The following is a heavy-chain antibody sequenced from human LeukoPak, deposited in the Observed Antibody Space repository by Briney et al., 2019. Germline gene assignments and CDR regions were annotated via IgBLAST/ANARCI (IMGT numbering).Heavy chain of an antibody. V-gene: IGHV1-69*05. Sequence: ASVKVSCKASGGTFSSYAISWVRQAPGQGLEWMGGIIPIFGTANYAQKFQGRVTITTDESTSTAYMELSSLRSEDTAVYYRARYIAAGYIDYWGQGTLVTVSS. CDR3: ARYIAAGYIDY. J-gene: IGHJ4*02. D-gene: IGHD6-13*01. CDR1: GGTFSSYA. CDR2: IIPIFGTA.